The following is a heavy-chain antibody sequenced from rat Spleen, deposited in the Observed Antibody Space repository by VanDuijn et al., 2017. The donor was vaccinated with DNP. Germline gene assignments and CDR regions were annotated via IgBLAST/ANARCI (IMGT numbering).Heavy chain of an antibody. V-gene: IGHV3-1*01. CDR2: INYSGST. CDR1: GYSITSNY. CDR3: ARWRDWFFDF. D-gene: IGHD1-11*01. Sequence: EVQFQESGPGLVKSSQSLSLTCSVTGYSITSNYLAWIRKFPGNKMEWMGYINYSGSTGYNPSLKSRISITRDTSKNQFFLQLNSVNTEDTATYYCARWRDWFFDFWGPGAMVAVSS. J-gene: IGHJ1*01.